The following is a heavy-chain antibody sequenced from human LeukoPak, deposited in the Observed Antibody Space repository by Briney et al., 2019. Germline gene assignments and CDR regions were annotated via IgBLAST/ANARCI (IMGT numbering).Heavy chain of an antibody. CDR1: GFTFSSSA. Sequence: PGGSLRLSCAASGFTFSSSAMYWVRQAPGKGLEWVAVISDDESNRYYAESVKGRFTVSRDNTKNTLYLQMNSLRAEDTAVYYCARDLGFVPMVYALDYWGQGTLVTVSS. CDR3: ARDLGFVPMVYALDY. J-gene: IGHJ4*02. D-gene: IGHD2-8*01. CDR2: ISDDESNR. V-gene: IGHV3-30-3*01.